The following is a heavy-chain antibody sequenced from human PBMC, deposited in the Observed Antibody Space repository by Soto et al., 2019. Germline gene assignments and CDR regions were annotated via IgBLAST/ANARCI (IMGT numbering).Heavy chain of an antibody. Sequence: QVQLVESGGGVVQPGRSLRLSCAASGFTFSSYGMHWVRQAPGKGLEWVAVISYDGSNKYYADSVKGRFTISRDNSKNTLYLQMNSLRAEDTAVYYCAKGHIVLMVYAEYYGMDVWGQGTTVTVSS. CDR3: AKGHIVLMVYAEYYGMDV. CDR1: GFTFSSYG. D-gene: IGHD2-8*01. J-gene: IGHJ6*02. CDR2: ISYDGSNK. V-gene: IGHV3-30*18.